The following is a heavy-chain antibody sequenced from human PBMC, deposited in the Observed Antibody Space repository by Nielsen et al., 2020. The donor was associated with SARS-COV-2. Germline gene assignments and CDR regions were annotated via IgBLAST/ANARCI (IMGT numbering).Heavy chain of an antibody. CDR1: GFTFSNYY. CDR3: AALYCGGDCYIYYYGMDV. Sequence: GESLKISCPASGFTFSNYYMSWIRQAPGKGLGWVSYISGSSSYTSYADSVKGRFTISTDNAKNSLYLQMNSLRAEDTAVYYCAALYCGGDCYIYYYGMDVWGQGTTVTVSS. CDR2: ISGSSSYT. J-gene: IGHJ6*02. D-gene: IGHD2-21*02. V-gene: IGHV3-11*06.